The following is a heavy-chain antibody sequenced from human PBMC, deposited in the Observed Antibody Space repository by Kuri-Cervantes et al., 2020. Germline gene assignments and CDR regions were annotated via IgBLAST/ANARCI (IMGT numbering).Heavy chain of an antibody. V-gene: IGHV1-8*01. D-gene: IGHD5-24*01. CDR1: GYTFTSYD. CDR3: ARCLRARDGYNYNWYFDL. Sequence: ASVKVSCKASGYTFTSYDINWVRQATGQGLEWMGWMNPNSGNTGYAQKFQGRVTMTRNTSISTAYMELSSLRSEDTAVYYCARCLRARDGYNYNWYFDLWGRGTLVTVSS. J-gene: IGHJ2*01. CDR2: MNPNSGNT.